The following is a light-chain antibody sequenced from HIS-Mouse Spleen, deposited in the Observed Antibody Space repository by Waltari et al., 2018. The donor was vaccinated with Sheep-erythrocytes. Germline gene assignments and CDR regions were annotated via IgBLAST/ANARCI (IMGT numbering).Light chain of an antibody. V-gene: IGLV3-10*01. Sequence: SYELTQPPSVSVSPGQTASITCSGDALPTKYAYGYQQKSGQAPVLVIYEDSKRPAGIPERFSGSTSGTMATLTISGAQVEDEADYYCYSTDSSGNHWVFGGGTKLTVL. CDR3: YSTDSSGNHWV. J-gene: IGLJ3*02. CDR2: EDS. CDR1: ALPTKY.